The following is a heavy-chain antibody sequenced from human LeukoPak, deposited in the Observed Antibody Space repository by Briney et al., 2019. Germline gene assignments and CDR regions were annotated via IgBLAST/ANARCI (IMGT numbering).Heavy chain of an antibody. CDR1: GGSISSYY. CDR2: IYYSGST. Sequence: SETLSLTCTVSGGSISSYYWSWIRQPPGKGLEWIGYIYYSGSTNYNPSLKSRVTISVDTSKNQFSLKLSSVTPEDTAVYYCAREGPYGDTVTLRHWGQGTLVTVSS. V-gene: IGHV4-59*12. D-gene: IGHD4-17*01. J-gene: IGHJ4*02. CDR3: AREGPYGDTVTLRH.